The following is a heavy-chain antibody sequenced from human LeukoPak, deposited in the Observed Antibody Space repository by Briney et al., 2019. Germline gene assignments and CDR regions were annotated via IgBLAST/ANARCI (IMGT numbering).Heavy chain of an antibody. D-gene: IGHD3-10*02. Sequence: GGSLRLSCAASGFTFSNYEMNWVRQAPGKGLEWVSYISSSGSTIYYADSVKGRFTISRDNAKNSLYLQMNSLRAEDTAVYYCAELGITMIGGVWGKGTAVTISS. CDR3: AELGITMIGGV. CDR2: ISSSGSTI. CDR1: GFTFSNYE. J-gene: IGHJ6*04. V-gene: IGHV3-48*03.